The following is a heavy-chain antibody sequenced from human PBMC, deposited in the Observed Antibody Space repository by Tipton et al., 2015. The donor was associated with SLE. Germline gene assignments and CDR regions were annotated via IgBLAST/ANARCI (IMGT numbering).Heavy chain of an antibody. CDR1: GFTFSDYE. Sequence: SLRLSCAASGFTFSDYEMTWVRQAPGKGLEWVSYISSSGHVTYHADSLKGRFTISRDNSRNTLSLEMNSLRAEDTAVYYCAKARTTVTSYDAFDIWGQGTMVTVSS. CDR3: AKARTTVTSYDAFDI. D-gene: IGHD4-17*01. CDR2: ISSSGHVT. J-gene: IGHJ3*02. V-gene: IGHV3-23*01.